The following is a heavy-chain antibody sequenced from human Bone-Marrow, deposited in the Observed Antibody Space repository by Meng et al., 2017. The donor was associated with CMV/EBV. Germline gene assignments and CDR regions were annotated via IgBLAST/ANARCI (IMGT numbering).Heavy chain of an antibody. Sequence: GESLKISCAACGFTFSSYDMHWVRQATGKGLEWVSAIGTAGDTYYPGSVKGQFTISRDNAKNSLYLQMNSLRAEDTAVYYCARDADDQIVVVPAAPASSIDPWGQGTLVTVSS. D-gene: IGHD2-2*01. V-gene: IGHV3-13*03. J-gene: IGHJ5*02. CDR1: GFTFSSYD. CDR2: IGTAGDT. CDR3: ARDADDQIVVVPAAPASSIDP.